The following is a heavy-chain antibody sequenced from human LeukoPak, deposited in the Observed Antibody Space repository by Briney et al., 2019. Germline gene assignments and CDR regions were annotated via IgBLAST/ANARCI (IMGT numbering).Heavy chain of an antibody. CDR1: GFTISSYC. CDR2: IKQDGSEK. V-gene: IGHV3-7*01. Sequence: GGSLRLSCAASGFTISSYCMNWVRQAPGKGLEWVANIKQDGSEKYYVDSVKGRFTISRDNAKNSLYLEMNTLRAEDTAVYYCARPRATFGVDPFDYWGQGTLVTVSS. CDR3: ARPRATFGVDPFDY. J-gene: IGHJ4*02. D-gene: IGHD3-3*01.